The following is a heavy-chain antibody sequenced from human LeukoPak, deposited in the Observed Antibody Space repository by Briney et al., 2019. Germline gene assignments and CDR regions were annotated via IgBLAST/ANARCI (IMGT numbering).Heavy chain of an antibody. V-gene: IGHV4-59*01. CDR2: IYYSGRT. J-gene: IGHJ3*02. Sequence: PSETLSLTCTVSGGSISSYYWSWIRQPPGKGLELIGYIYYSGRTNYNPSLKSRVTISVDTSKNQFSLKLSSVTAADTAVYYCARGGYYDKEAFDIWGQGTMDTVSS. D-gene: IGHD3-22*01. CDR3: ARGGYYDKEAFDI. CDR1: GGSISSYY.